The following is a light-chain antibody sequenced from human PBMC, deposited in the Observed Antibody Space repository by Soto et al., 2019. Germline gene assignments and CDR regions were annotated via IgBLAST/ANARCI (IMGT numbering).Light chain of an antibody. Sequence: DIQMTQSPSTLSASVGDRVTITCRASQSISGWLAWYQQKPGKAPKLLIYDASSLESGVPLRFSGSGSGTEFTLTISSLQPDDFATYYCQQYNSYSREFGQGTKLEV. V-gene: IGKV1-5*01. J-gene: IGKJ1*01. CDR3: QQYNSYSRE. CDR2: DAS. CDR1: QSISGW.